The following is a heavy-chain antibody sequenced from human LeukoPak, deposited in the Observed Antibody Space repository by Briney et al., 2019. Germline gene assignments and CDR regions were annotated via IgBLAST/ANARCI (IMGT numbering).Heavy chain of an antibody. CDR2: INPNSGGT. D-gene: IGHD2-2*01. CDR3: ARGYCSSTSCYPFDY. Sequence: ASVKVSCKASGYTFTGYYMHWVRQAPGQGLEWMGWINPNSGGTNYAQKFQGRVTMTRDTSISTAYMELSRLGSDDTAVYYCARGYCSSTSCYPFDYWGQGTLVTVSS. CDR1: GYTFTGYY. V-gene: IGHV1-2*02. J-gene: IGHJ4*02.